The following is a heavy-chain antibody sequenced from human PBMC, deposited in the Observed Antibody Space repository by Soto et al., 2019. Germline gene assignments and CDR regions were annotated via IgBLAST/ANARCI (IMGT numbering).Heavy chain of an antibody. Sequence: HVQLQESGPGLVKPSETLSLTCTVSGGSISRYYWIWIRQPPGQGLEWIGFIYYSGSTNYNPSLKRRLTLSVDPSKDQSSVKLSSVTAADTAVYYCSRNPPRYDILTRSGEDYSYYYLDVWGKGTTVTVSS. J-gene: IGHJ6*03. D-gene: IGHD3-9*01. CDR3: SRNPPRYDILTRSGEDYSYYYLDV. CDR1: GGSISRYY. CDR2: IYYSGST. V-gene: IGHV4-59*08.